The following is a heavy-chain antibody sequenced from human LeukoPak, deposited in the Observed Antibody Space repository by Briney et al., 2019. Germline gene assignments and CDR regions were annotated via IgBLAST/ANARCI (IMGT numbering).Heavy chain of an antibody. Sequence: AGGSLRLSCAASGFTFDDYAMHWVRQAPGKGLEWVSLISGDGGSTYYADSVRGRFTISRDNSKNSLYLQMNSLRTEDTALYYCAKPTYYYDSSGYYFHDAFDIWGQGTMVTVSS. CDR1: GFTFDDYA. V-gene: IGHV3-43*02. CDR3: AKPTYYYDSSGYYFHDAFDI. D-gene: IGHD3-22*01. J-gene: IGHJ3*02. CDR2: ISGDGGST.